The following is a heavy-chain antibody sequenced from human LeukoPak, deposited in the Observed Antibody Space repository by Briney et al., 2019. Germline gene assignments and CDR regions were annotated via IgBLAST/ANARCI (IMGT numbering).Heavy chain of an antibody. CDR2: IYSGGST. CDR1: GFTVSSNY. Sequence: GGSLRLSCAASGFTVSSNYMNWVRQAPGKGLEWVSVIYSGGSTYYADSVKGRFTISRDNSKNTLYLQMNSLRAEDTAVYYCARDALGYDYVWGSSRGLFDYWGQGTLVTVSS. D-gene: IGHD3-16*01. V-gene: IGHV3-66*01. CDR3: ARDALGYDYVWGSSRGLFDY. J-gene: IGHJ4*02.